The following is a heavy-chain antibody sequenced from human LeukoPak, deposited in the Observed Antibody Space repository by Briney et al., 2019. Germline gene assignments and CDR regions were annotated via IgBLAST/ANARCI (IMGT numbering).Heavy chain of an antibody. V-gene: IGHV4-34*01. J-gene: IGHJ4*02. CDR1: GGSFSGYY. Sequence: SETLSLTCAVYGGSFSGYYWSWIRQPPGKGLEWIGEINHSGSTNYNPSLKSRVTISVDTSKNRFSLKLSSVTAADTAVYYCARGLSQLEYWGQGTLVTVSS. CDR2: INHSGST. CDR3: ARGLSQLEY. D-gene: IGHD2-2*01.